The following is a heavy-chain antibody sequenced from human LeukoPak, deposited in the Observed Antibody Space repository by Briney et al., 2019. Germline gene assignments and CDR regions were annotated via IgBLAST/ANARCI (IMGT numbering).Heavy chain of an antibody. CDR1: GFTFSSYA. J-gene: IGHJ4*02. Sequence: GGSLRLSCAASGFTFSSYAMSWVRQAPGKGLEWVSAISGSGGSTYYADSVKGRFTISRDNSKDTLYLQMNSLRAEDTAVYYCAREITMIVVVITRLFDYWGQGTLVSVSS. D-gene: IGHD3-22*01. CDR3: AREITMIVVVITRLFDY. CDR2: ISGSGGST. V-gene: IGHV3-23*01.